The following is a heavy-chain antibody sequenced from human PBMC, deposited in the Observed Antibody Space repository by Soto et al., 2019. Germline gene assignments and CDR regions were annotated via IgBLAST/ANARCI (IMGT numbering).Heavy chain of an antibody. CDR1: GGSIETFY. D-gene: IGHD6-19*01. CDR3: ARILRDSQGWYHHDF. J-gene: IGHJ4*02. CDR2: ISNSGST. V-gene: IGHV4-59*01. Sequence: SETLSLTCTVSGGSIETFYWSWIRQPPRKGLEWIGYISNSGSTSYNPSLESRVTVSVDTAKNEFSLELNSVTAADTANYYCARILRDSQGWYHHDFWGQGTLVTVSS.